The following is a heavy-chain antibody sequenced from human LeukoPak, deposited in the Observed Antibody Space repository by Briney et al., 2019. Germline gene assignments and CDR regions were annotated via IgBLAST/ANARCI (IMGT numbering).Heavy chain of an antibody. CDR3: ARDLNDSSGYYYMGHAFDI. D-gene: IGHD3-22*01. J-gene: IGHJ3*02. V-gene: IGHV4-59*01. CDR1: GGSISSYY. CDR2: IYYSGST. Sequence: SETLSLTCTVSGGSISSYYWSWIRQPPGKGLEWIGYIYYSGSTNYNPSLKSRVTISVDTSKNQFSLKLSSVTAADTAVYYCARDLNDSSGYYYMGHAFDIWGQGTMVTVSS.